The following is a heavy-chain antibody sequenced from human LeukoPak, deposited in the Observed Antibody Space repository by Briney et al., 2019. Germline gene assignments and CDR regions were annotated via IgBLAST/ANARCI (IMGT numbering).Heavy chain of an antibody. CDR3: ARYSADYIQGFDY. CDR2: IDWDDDK. D-gene: IGHD5-12*01. V-gene: IGHV2-70*11. J-gene: IGHJ4*02. CDR1: GFSLSTSGMC. Sequence: SGPTLVNPTQTLTLTCTFSGFSLSTSGMCVSRFRQPPGKALEWLARIDWDDDKYYSTSLKTRLTISKDTSKNQVVLTMTDMDPVDTATYYCARYSADYIQGFDYWGQGTLVTVPS.